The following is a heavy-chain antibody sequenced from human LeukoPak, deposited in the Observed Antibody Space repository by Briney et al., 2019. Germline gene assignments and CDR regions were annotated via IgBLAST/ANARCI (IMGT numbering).Heavy chain of an antibody. D-gene: IGHD6-19*01. CDR3: AKARGSGFQRGDAFDV. J-gene: IGHJ3*01. Sequence: GGSLRLSCAASGFTFSSYWMSWVRQAPGKGLQWLGFISYDGKDKYYSDSVKGRISIPRDNSKSTLYVQLDSLTSDDTALYYCAKARGSGFQRGDAFDVWGQGTRVTVSS. V-gene: IGHV3-30*02. CDR2: ISYDGKDK. CDR1: GFTFSSYW.